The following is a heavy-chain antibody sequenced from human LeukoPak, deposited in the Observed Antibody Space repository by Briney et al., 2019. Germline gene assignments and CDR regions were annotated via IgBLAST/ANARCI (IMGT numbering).Heavy chain of an antibody. CDR2: ISGSGGST. CDR1: GFTFGNYA. V-gene: IGHV3-23*01. D-gene: IGHD3-22*01. Sequence: PGGSLRLSCAASGFTFGNYAMSWVRQAPGKGLEWVSAISGSGGSTYYADSVKGRFTISRDNSKNTLYLQMNSLRAEDTAVYYCAKDHDSSGYEAFDIWGQGTMVTVSS. CDR3: AKDHDSSGYEAFDI. J-gene: IGHJ3*02.